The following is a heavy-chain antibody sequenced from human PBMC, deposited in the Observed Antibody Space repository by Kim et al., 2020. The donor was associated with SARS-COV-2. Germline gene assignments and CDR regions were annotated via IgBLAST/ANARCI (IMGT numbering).Heavy chain of an antibody. CDR2: IYYSGST. CDR1: GGSISSYY. V-gene: IGHV4-59*13. CDR3: ARALLVDKSITGGFDP. Sequence: SETLSLTCTVSGGSISSYYWSWIRQPPGKGLEWIGYIYYSGSTNYNPSLKSRVTISVDTSKNQFSLKLSSVTAADTAVYYCARALLVDKSITGGFDPWGQGTLVTVSS. D-gene: IGHD7-27*01. J-gene: IGHJ5*02.